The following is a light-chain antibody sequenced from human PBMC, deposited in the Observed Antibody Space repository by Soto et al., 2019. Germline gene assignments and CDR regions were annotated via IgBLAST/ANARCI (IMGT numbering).Light chain of an antibody. CDR1: QGIRND. J-gene: IGKJ1*01. CDR3: QKYNSAPWT. CDR2: AAS. Sequence: AIHMTQSPSSLSASVGDRVTITCRASQGIRNDLGWYQQKPGKAPKLLIYAASSLQSGVPSRFSGSGSGTDFTLTISSLQPEDVATYYCQKYNSAPWTFGQGTKVDIK. V-gene: IGKV1-6*01.